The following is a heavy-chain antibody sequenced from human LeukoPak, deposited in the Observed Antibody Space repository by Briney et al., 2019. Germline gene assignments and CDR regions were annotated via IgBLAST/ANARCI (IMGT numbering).Heavy chain of an antibody. D-gene: IGHD1-26*01. CDR1: GFTFSSYE. CDR3: ARDRSMVGAPEAFDY. Sequence: PGGSPRLSCAASGFTFSSYEMHWVRQAPGKGLEWVSYISSSGDTIYYGDSVKGRFTISRDNAKNSLYLQVNSLRAEDTAVYYCARDRSMVGAPEAFDYWGQGSLVTVSS. J-gene: IGHJ4*02. CDR2: ISSSGDTI. V-gene: IGHV3-48*03.